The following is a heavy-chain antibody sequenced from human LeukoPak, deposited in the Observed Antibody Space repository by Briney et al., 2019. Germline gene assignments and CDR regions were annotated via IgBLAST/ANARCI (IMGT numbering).Heavy chain of an antibody. CDR3: AKGSRGYTNYYFDS. J-gene: IGHJ4*02. CDR1: GFSFSGYA. V-gene: IGHV3-23*01. D-gene: IGHD2-2*02. CDR2: ISGSGAST. Sequence: GGSLRLSCASSGFSFSGYAMIWVRQAPGKGLELVSTISGSGASTFYADSVRGRFTTSKDIPSNTVYLQMNSLRAEDTAVYYCAKGSRGYTNYYFDSWGQGTLVTVSS.